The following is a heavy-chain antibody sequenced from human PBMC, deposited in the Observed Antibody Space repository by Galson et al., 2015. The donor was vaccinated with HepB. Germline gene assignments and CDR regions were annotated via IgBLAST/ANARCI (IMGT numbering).Heavy chain of an antibody. CDR2: ISSSGNSI. Sequence: SLRLSCAASGFSFSSYEMNWVRQAPGKGLEWVSYISSSGNSIYYADSVKGRFTISRDNAKNSLYLQMNSLRAEDTAVYYCAGIMTAAGTAFDYWGQGTLATVSS. CDR3: AGIMTAAGTAFDY. D-gene: IGHD6-13*01. V-gene: IGHV3-48*03. CDR1: GFSFSSYE. J-gene: IGHJ4*02.